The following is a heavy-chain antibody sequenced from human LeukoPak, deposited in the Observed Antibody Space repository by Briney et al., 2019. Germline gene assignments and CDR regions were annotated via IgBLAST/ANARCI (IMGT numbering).Heavy chain of an antibody. CDR3: AKDLISSGWYDFDD. CDR1: GFTFDSYA. Sequence: PWGSLRLSCAASGFTFDSYAMSWVRQAPGKGLEWVSSITGSGYSTYYGDSVRGRFTVSRDNSKNTLYLQMSSLRAADTAVYYCAKDLISSGWYDFDDWGQGTLVTVSS. CDR2: ITGSGYST. V-gene: IGHV3-23*01. J-gene: IGHJ4*02. D-gene: IGHD6-19*01.